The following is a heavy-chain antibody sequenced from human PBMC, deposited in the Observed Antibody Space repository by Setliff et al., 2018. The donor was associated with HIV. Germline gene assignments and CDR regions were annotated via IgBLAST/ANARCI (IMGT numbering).Heavy chain of an antibody. J-gene: IGHJ6*03. CDR1: GYTLTDFY. Sequence: ASVKVSCKASGYTLTDFYIHWVRQAPGQGLEWMGWIAPSSGGTNYAQKFQGRVTMTRDTSISTAYMELSRLTSDDTAVYYCARGGGVTFYYYYYMDVWAKGTTVTVSS. CDR3: ARGGGVTFYYYYYMDV. D-gene: IGHD3-16*01. V-gene: IGHV1-2*02. CDR2: IAPSSGGT.